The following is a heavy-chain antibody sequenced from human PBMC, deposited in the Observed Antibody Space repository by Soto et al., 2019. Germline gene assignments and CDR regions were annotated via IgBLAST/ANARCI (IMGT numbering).Heavy chain of an antibody. V-gene: IGHV1-2*02. J-gene: IGHJ6*02. CDR1: GYTFTGYY. Sequence: ASVKVSCKASGYTFTGYYMQWVRQAPGQGLEWMGWINPNSGGTNYAQKFQGRVTMTRDTSISTAYMELSRLRSDDTAGYYCASDSSGVLWFGELLGYYGMGVWGQGTTVTVYS. CDR3: ASDSSGVLWFGELLGYYGMGV. D-gene: IGHD3-10*01. CDR2: INPNSGGT.